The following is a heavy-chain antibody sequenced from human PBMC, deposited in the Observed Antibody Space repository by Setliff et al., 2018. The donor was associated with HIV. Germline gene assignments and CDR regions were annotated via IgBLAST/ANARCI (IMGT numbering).Heavy chain of an antibody. CDR2: ISYDGSNK. D-gene: IGHD2-15*01. V-gene: IGHV3-33*05. CDR3: ARENRYCSGGSCDWYFDL. Sequence: PGGSLRLSCAASGFPFNRYGMHWVRQAPGKGLEWVAVISYDGSNKYYVDSVKGRFTISRDNSKNTLYVQMYSLRAEDTAVYYCARENRYCSGGSCDWYFDLWGRGTLVTVSS. J-gene: IGHJ2*01. CDR1: GFPFNRYG.